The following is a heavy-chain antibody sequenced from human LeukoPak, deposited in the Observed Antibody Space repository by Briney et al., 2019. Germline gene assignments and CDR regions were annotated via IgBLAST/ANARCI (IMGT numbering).Heavy chain of an antibody. CDR1: GFTFSTCA. V-gene: IGHV3-23*01. CDR2: ISNFVGST. CDR3: AKDSYDFWSGFDI. J-gene: IGHJ4*02. Sequence: PGGSLRLSCVASGFTFSTCAMSWVRQSPGRGLEWVSTISNFVGSTYYPDSVKGRFTISRDNSKNTLYLEMNSLSPEDTAVYYCAKDSYDFWSGFDIWGQGTVITVSS. D-gene: IGHD3-3*01.